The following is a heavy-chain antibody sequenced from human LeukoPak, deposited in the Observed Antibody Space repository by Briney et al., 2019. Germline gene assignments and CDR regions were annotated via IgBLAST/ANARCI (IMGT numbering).Heavy chain of an antibody. CDR3: ARSTAKSRYYYYYYYMDV. CDR2: IYTSGST. Sequence: SETLSLTCTVSGASISSYYWSWILQPARKGLERIGRIYTSGSTNYNPSLKSRVTMSVDTSKNQFSLKLSSVTAADTAVYYCARSTAKSRYYYYYYYMDVWGKGTTVTVSS. V-gene: IGHV4-4*07. D-gene: IGHD5-18*01. CDR1: GASISSYY. J-gene: IGHJ6*03.